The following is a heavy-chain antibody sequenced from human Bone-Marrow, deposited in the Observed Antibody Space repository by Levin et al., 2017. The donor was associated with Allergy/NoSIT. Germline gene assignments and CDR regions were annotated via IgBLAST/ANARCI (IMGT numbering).Heavy chain of an antibody. D-gene: IGHD2-2*01. CDR1: GFTFSSYG. Sequence: GGSLRLSCAASGFTFSSYGMHWVRQAPGKGLEWVAVISYDGSNKYYADSVKGRFTISRDNSKNTLYLQMNSLRAEDTAVYYCAKDPRIGDVVPAATFDYWGQGTLVTVSS. CDR2: ISYDGSNK. V-gene: IGHV3-30*18. CDR3: AKDPRIGDVVPAATFDY. J-gene: IGHJ4*02.